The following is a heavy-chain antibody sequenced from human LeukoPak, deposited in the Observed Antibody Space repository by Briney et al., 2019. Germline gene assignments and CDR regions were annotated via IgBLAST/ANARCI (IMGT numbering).Heavy chain of an antibody. CDR3: ARGPYYYGSGSLDT. J-gene: IGHJ4*02. CDR1: GFTFDDYA. D-gene: IGHD3-10*01. Sequence: GGSLRLSCAASGFTFDDYAMHWVRQAPGKGLEWVSGISWNSGSIGYADSVKGRFTISRDNAKKSVNLQMNSLRAEDTAMYYCARGPYYYGSGSLDTWGQGTLVIVSS. CDR2: ISWNSGSI. V-gene: IGHV3-9*01.